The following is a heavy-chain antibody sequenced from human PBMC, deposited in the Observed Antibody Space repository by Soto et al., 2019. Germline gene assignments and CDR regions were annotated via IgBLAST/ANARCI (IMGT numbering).Heavy chain of an antibody. CDR1: GFTFSSYA. J-gene: IGHJ6*03. CDR3: ARGIAAAGLLYYYYMDV. D-gene: IGHD6-13*01. Sequence: GGSLRLSCVVSGFTFSSYAMTWVRQAPGQGLEWVSSINDSGSNTYYADSVKGRFTISRDNVKNMLYLQMNSLRAEDTALYYCARGIAAAGLLYYYYMDVWGKGTMVTVSS. V-gene: IGHV3-23*01. CDR2: INDSGSNT.